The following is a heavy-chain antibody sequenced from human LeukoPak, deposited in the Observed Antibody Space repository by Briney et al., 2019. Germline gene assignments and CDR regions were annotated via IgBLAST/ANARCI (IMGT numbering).Heavy chain of an antibody. J-gene: IGHJ5*02. D-gene: IGHD5-12*01. CDR1: GYTFTSYA. CDR2: INAGNGNT. Sequence: PAASVKVYCKASGYTFTSYAMHWVRQAPGQRLEWMGWINAGNGNTRYSQKFQGRVTITRDTSASTAYMELSSLRSEDTAVYYCARGGYSGYGDWFDPWGQGTLVAVSS. V-gene: IGHV1-3*01. CDR3: ARGGYSGYGDWFDP.